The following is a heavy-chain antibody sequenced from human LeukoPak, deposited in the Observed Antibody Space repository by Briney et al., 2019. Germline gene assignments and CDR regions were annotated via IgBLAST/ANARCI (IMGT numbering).Heavy chain of an antibody. J-gene: IGHJ6*02. CDR2: FDPEDGET. V-gene: IGHV1-24*01. CDR3: ATSRYSSSWYPYYGMDV. D-gene: IGHD6-13*01. Sequence: ASVKVSCKVSGYTLTELSMHWVRQAPGKGLEWMGGFDPEDGETIYAQKFQDRVTMTEDTSTDTAYMELSSLRSEDTAVYYCATSRYSSSWYPYYGMDVWGQGTTVTVSS. CDR1: GYTLTELS.